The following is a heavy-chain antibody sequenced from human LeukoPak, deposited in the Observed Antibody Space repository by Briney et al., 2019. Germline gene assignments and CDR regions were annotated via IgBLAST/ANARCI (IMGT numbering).Heavy chain of an antibody. CDR2: IYSGGST. CDR3: AKDEVVPGYYYTDV. V-gene: IGHV3-66*01. CDR1: GFTVSSNY. J-gene: IGHJ6*03. Sequence: GGSLRLSCAASGFTVSSNYMSWVRQAPGKGLEWVSVIYSGGSTYYADSVKGRFTISRDNSKNTLYLQMNSLNAEDTAVYYCAKDEVVPGYYYTDVWGRGTTVTISS. D-gene: IGHD2-2*01.